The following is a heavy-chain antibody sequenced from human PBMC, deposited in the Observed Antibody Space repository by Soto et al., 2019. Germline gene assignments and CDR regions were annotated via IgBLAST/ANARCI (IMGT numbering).Heavy chain of an antibody. CDR2: ISRDGGTK. Sequence: QVQLVESGGGVVQPGRSLRLSCAASGFTVSSYGMHWVRQAPGKGLEWVAVISRDGGTKYYADPVKGRFTICKDNSRNTLFLEMNSLRGDDMAVYYCTGEVASGYWGQGTLDTVSS. D-gene: IGHD3-10*01. CDR3: TGEVASGY. V-gene: IGHV3-30*03. CDR1: GFTVSSYG. J-gene: IGHJ4*02.